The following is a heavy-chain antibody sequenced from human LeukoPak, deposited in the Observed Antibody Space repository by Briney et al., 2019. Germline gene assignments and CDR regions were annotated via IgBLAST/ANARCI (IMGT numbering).Heavy chain of an antibody. CDR1: GDSVSSNSAA. D-gene: IGHD3-10*01. CDR3: ARAKLTYYYGSGSYFHYYYGMDV. CDR2: TYYRSKWYN. V-gene: IGHV6-1*01. J-gene: IGHJ6*02. Sequence: SQTLSLTCAISGDSVSSNSAAWNWIRQSPSRGLEWLGRTYYRSKWYNDYAVSVKSRITINPATSKNQFSLQLNSVTPEDTAVYYCARAKLTYYYGSGSYFHYYYGMDVWGQGTTVTVSS.